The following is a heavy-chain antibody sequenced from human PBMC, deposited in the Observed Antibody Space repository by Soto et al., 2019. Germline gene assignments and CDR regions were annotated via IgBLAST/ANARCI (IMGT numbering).Heavy chain of an antibody. CDR3: AKNGDFDYDAFDV. V-gene: IGHV3-23*01. J-gene: IGHJ3*01. CDR2: ITGNSARI. CDR1: DSTIMRYA. D-gene: IGHD3-16*01. Sequence: GSLRLSCAASDSTIMRYAMSWGLQAPGKGLEWVSGITGNSARIYYADSVKGRSSISRDNSKNTLYLQMDTLRAEDTAVYYCAKNGDFDYDAFDVWGQGTVVTVS.